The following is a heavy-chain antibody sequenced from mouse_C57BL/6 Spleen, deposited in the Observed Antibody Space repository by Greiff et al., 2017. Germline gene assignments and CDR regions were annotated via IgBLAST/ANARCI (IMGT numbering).Heavy chain of an antibody. V-gene: IGHV1-64*01. Sequence: QVQLQQPGAELVKPGASVKLSCKASGYTFTSYWMHWVKQRPGQGLEWIGMIHPNSGSTNYNEKFKSKATLTVDKSSSTAYMQLSSLTSEDSAVYYCARRDGICAMDYWGQGTSVTVSS. CDR2: IHPNSGST. J-gene: IGHJ4*01. CDR3: ARRDGICAMDY. D-gene: IGHD2-13*01. CDR1: GYTFTSYW.